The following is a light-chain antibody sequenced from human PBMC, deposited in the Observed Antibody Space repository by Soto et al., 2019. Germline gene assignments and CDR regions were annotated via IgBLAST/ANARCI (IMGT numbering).Light chain of an antibody. J-gene: IGKJ4*01. CDR1: QGISSA. CDR2: DVS. V-gene: IGKV1-13*02. CDR3: QQFNTYPALT. Sequence: AIQLTQSPSSLSASVGDRVTITCRASQGISSALAWYQQKPGKSPNLLIYDVSSLESGVPSRFSGSGSGTDGTLSISSLQPEDFAPYYCQQFNTYPALTFGGGTKVEIK.